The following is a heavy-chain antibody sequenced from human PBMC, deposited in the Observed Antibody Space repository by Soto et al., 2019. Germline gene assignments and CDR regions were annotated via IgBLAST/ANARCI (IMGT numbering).Heavy chain of an antibody. V-gene: IGHV3-30*03. Sequence: QLVESGGRGVQPGRSLRLSCEASEFTFSSYAMHWVRQAPGRGLEWVALISFDGRKEYYADSVKGRSIVSRDNSRSMVYLQMDSLRPDDTAIYYCARPIPRWSYHYGMDVWGQGTTVTVSS. CDR3: ARPIPRWSYHYGMDV. CDR2: ISFDGRKE. J-gene: IGHJ6*02. CDR1: EFTFSSYA. D-gene: IGHD2-15*01.